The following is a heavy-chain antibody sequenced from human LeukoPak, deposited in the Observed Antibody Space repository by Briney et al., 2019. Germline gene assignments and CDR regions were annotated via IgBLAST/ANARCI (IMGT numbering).Heavy chain of an antibody. CDR3: ASPIEDDFWSGYYYHVTAFDI. V-gene: IGHV3-48*01. Sequence: GGSLRLSCAASGFTFSSYSMNWVRQAPGKGLEWVSYISSSSSTIYYADSVKGRFTISRDNAKNSLYLQMNSLRAEDTAVYYCASPIEDDFWSGYYYHVTAFDIWGLGTMVTVSS. CDR1: GFTFSSYS. J-gene: IGHJ3*02. D-gene: IGHD3-3*01. CDR2: ISSSSSTI.